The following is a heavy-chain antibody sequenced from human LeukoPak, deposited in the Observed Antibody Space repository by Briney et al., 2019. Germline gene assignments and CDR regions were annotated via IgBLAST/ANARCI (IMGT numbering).Heavy chain of an antibody. CDR3: ARPGVPAALEYYYMDV. D-gene: IGHD2-2*01. V-gene: IGHV4-30-4*01. J-gene: IGHJ6*03. CDR1: GGSISSGDYY. CDR2: IYYSGGT. Sequence: PSETLSLTCSVSGGSISSGDYYWSWIRQPPGKGLEWIGYIYYSGGTYYNPSLESRLTMSVDTSKNQFSLKLSSVTAADTAVYYCARPGVPAALEYYYMDVWGKGTTVTVSS.